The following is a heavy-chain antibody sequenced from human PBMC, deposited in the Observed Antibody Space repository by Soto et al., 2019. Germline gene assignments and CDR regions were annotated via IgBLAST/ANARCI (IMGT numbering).Heavy chain of an antibody. CDR3: ARVRYCSSSSCYTYAFDI. CDR1: GGSISSTAHY. Sequence: SDTLSLTCTVSGGSISSTAHYWSSIRPHTGKGLEWIGYIHYSGSTYYNPSLKSRLSISVDTSNNQFSLKLSSVTAADTALYYCARVRYCSSSSCYTYAFDIWGQGTMVTVSS. CDR2: IHYSGST. J-gene: IGHJ3*02. V-gene: IGHV4-31*03. D-gene: IGHD2-2*02.